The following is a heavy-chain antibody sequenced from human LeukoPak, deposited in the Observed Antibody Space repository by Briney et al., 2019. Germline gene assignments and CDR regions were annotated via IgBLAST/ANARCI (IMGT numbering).Heavy chain of an antibody. Sequence: PSETLSLTCTVSGGSISSGAYYWSWIRQHPGKGLEXIXXIYYSGSTYYNPSLKSRVTISVDTSKNQFSLKLSSVTAADTAVYYCARGGARPYYDSSGDWFDPWGQGTLVTVSS. V-gene: IGHV4-31*03. CDR2: IYYSGST. D-gene: IGHD3-22*01. J-gene: IGHJ5*02. CDR3: ARGGARPYYDSSGDWFDP. CDR1: GGSISSGAYY.